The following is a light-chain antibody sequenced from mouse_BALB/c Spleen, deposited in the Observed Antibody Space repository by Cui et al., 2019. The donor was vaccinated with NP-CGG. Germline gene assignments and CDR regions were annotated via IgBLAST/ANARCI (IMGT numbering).Light chain of an antibody. J-gene: IGLJ1*01. V-gene: IGLV1*01. CDR1: TGAVTTSNY. CDR2: GTN. CDR3: ALWYSNHWV. Sequence: QAVVTQEAAPTTTPGEKVTLTYRSSTGAVTTSNYANWVQEKPDHLFTGLIGGTNNRAPGVPARFSGSLIGDKAALTITGAQTEDEAIYFCALWYSNHWVFGGGTKLTVL.